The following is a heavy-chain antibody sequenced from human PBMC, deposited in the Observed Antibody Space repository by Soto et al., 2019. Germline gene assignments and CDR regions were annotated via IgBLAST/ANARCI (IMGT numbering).Heavy chain of an antibody. V-gene: IGHV1-3*01. D-gene: IGHD2-8*01. CDR2: INAGNGNT. J-gene: IGHJ4*02. CDR3: AREMYCTNGVCYTYFDY. CDR1: GYTFTSYA. Sequence: GASVKVSCKASGYTFTSYAMHWVRQAPGQRLEWMGWINAGNGNTKYSQKFQGRVTITRDTSASTAYMELSSLRSEDTAVYYCAREMYCTNGVCYTYFDYWGQGTLVTGSS.